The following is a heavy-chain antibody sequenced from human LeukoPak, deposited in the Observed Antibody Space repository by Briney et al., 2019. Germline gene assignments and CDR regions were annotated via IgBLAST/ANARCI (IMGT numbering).Heavy chain of an antibody. CDR2: IYYSVST. J-gene: IGHJ5*02. CDR3: ARRATWFHP. Sequence: SETLSLTCTVSGGSISSYYWSWIRQPPGKGLEWIGYIYYSVSTNYNPSLKSRVTISVDTSKNQFSLKLSSVTAADTAVYYCARRATWFHPWGQGTIVTVSS. V-gene: IGHV4-59*01. CDR1: GGSISSYY.